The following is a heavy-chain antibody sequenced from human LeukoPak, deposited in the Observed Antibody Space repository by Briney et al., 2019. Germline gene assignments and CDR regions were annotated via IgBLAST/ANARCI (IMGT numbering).Heavy chain of an antibody. Sequence: GASVKVSCKASGYTFTSYGINGVRQAPGQGLEWMGWISAYNGNTNYAQKLQGRVTMTTDTSTSTAYMELRSLRSDDTAVYYCARDIRVGSTVVRPRFDPWGQGTLVTVSS. V-gene: IGHV1-18*01. CDR3: ARDIRVGSTVVRPRFDP. CDR1: GYTFTSYG. D-gene: IGHD4-23*01. CDR2: ISAYNGNT. J-gene: IGHJ5*02.